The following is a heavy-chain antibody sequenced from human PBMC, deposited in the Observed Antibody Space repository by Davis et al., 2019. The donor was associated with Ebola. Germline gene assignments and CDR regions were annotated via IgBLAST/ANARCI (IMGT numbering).Heavy chain of an antibody. Sequence: PGGSLRLSCAASGFPVSSNSMSWVRQAPGKGLEWVSLIYSGGNTYYADSVKGRFTISRDNSKNTVYLQMNSLSAEDTAVYYCVKGIGGWSDGMDYWGQGTLVTVSS. J-gene: IGHJ4*02. D-gene: IGHD2-15*01. V-gene: IGHV3-53*01. CDR1: GFPVSSNS. CDR2: IYSGGNT. CDR3: VKGIGGWSDGMDY.